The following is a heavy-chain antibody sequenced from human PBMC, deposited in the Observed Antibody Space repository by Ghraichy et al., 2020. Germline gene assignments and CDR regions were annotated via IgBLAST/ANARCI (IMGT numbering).Heavy chain of an antibody. V-gene: IGHV1-18*04. Sequence: ASVKVSCKASGYTFTSYGISWVRQAPGQGLEWMGWISAYNGNTNYAQNLQGRVTMTTDTSTSTAYMELRSLRSDDTAVYYCARDWIPYEYPGGLIPNFDYWGQGTLVTVSS. CDR1: GYTFTSYG. D-gene: IGHD5-12*01. CDR3: ARDWIPYEYPGGLIPNFDY. CDR2: ISAYNGNT. J-gene: IGHJ4*02.